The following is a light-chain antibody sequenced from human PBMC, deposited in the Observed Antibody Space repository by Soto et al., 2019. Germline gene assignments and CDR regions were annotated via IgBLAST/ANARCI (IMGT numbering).Light chain of an antibody. CDR3: QQYSFLPRT. Sequence: EILMTQSPATLSVSLGERATLXXRASQSVSSNLAWHQQKPGQAPRXFIYGASTRATGIPDRFGGSGAGTDFTLTISRLEPEDFAVYYCQQYSFLPRTFGQGTKVDIK. CDR2: GAS. J-gene: IGKJ1*01. V-gene: IGKV3D-15*02. CDR1: QSVSSN.